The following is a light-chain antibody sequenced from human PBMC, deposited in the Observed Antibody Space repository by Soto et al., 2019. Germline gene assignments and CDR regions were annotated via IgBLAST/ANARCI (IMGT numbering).Light chain of an antibody. CDR3: QQYNYWPRT. CDR1: QSVSSN. CDR2: DAS. Sequence: EIVMTQSPATLSVSPGERATLSRRPSQSVSSNLAWYQQKPGQAPRLLIYDASTRATGIPARISGSGSGTEFILTSSSLQSEDFALYYCQQYNYWPRTLGQGTKVDIK. V-gene: IGKV3-15*01. J-gene: IGKJ1*01.